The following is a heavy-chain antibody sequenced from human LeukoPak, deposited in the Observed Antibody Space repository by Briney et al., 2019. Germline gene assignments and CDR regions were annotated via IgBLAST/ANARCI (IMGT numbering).Heavy chain of an antibody. V-gene: IGHV1-24*01. CDR3: ATDYYVVRGVINGTDAFDI. Sequence: ASVKVSCKVSGYTLTELSMHWVRQAPGKGLEWMGGFDPEDSETIYAQKFQGRVTMTEDTSTDTAYMELSSLRSEDTAVYYCATDYYVVRGVINGTDAFDIWGQGTMVTVSS. CDR2: FDPEDSET. D-gene: IGHD3-10*01. CDR1: GYTLTELS. J-gene: IGHJ3*02.